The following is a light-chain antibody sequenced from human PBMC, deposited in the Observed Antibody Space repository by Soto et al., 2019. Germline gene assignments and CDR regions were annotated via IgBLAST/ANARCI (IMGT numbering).Light chain of an antibody. CDR1: QSVSSTY. CDR3: HQYYRTPRT. V-gene: IGKV3-20*01. J-gene: IGKJ1*01. CDR2: GAS. Sequence: EIVLTQSPGTLSLSPGERVTLSCRASQSVSSTYVAWYEQKPGQAPRLLIHGASTRATGTPDRFSGTGSATDFTLTISRLEPEDFAVYYCHQYYRTPRTFGQGTKVDIK.